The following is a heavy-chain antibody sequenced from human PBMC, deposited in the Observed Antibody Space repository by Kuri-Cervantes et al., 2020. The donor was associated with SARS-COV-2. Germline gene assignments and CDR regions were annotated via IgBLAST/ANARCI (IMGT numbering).Heavy chain of an antibody. CDR3: ARVSGYYDFWSASDYYYMDV. J-gene: IGHJ6*03. Sequence: GESLKISCAGSGFSFSKYDMNWVRQAPGKGLEWVSSITSSSSYIYYADSVKGRLTISRDNANNSLYLQMNSLRAEDTAVYYCARVSGYYDFWSASDYYYMDVWGKGTTVTVSS. CDR2: ITSSSSYI. CDR1: GFSFSKYD. D-gene: IGHD3-3*01. V-gene: IGHV3-21*01.